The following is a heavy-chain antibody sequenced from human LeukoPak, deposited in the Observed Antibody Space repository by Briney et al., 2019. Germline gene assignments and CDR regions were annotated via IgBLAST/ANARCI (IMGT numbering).Heavy chain of an antibody. CDR1: GGSISSYY. CDR3: ARYLGELHYFDY. J-gene: IGHJ4*02. V-gene: IGHV4-4*07. D-gene: IGHD1-7*01. Sequence: PSETLSLTCTASGGSISSYYWSWIRQSAGKGLEWIGRIYVSGSTNYSPSLKSRVTLSVDTSKNQFSLKLSSVTAADTAVYYCARYLGELHYFDYWGQGILVTVSS. CDR2: IYVSGST.